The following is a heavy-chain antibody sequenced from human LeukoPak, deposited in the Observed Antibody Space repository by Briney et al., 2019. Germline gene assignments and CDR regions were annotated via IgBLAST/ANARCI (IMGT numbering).Heavy chain of an antibody. D-gene: IGHD2-21*02. CDR2: IIPILGTA. CDR1: GGTCSSYA. Sequence: SVKLSCKASGGTCSSYAISWVRQAPGQGLEWMGGIIPILGTANYAQKFQSRVTITAVESSSTHYMELSSLRSEDTAVYYCAGSSPAYCGGDCPTSNFDYWGQGTLVTVSS. J-gene: IGHJ4*02. V-gene: IGHV1-69*13. CDR3: AGSSPAYCGGDCPTSNFDY.